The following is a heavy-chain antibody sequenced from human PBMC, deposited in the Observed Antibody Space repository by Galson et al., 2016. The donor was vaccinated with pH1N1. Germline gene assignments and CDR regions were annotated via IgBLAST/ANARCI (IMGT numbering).Heavy chain of an antibody. J-gene: IGHJ3*01. Sequence: LSLTCSVSGASVTSGHSYWSWIRQHPGKGLEWIAYIYHSGSTYYNPSLESRVTISVDTSKNQFSLRLSSVSAADTAVYYCARRFLEQLEGLPSDAFDFWGQGTMVTVAS. CDR1: GASVTSGHSY. CDR3: ARRFLEQLEGLPSDAFDF. CDR2: IYHSGST. D-gene: IGHD3-3*01. V-gene: IGHV4-31*03.